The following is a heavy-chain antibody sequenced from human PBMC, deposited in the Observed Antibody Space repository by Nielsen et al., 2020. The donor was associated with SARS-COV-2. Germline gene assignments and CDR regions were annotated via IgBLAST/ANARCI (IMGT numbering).Heavy chain of an antibody. CDR2: ISYDGSNK. D-gene: IGHD5-12*01. J-gene: IGHJ4*02. Sequence: GGSLRLSCAASGFTFSSYAMSWVRQAPGKGLEWVAVISYDGSNKYYADSVKGRFTISRDNSKNTLYLQMNSLRAEDTAVYYCGATPWLDYWGQGTLVTVSS. CDR3: GATPWLDY. V-gene: IGHV3-30*03. CDR1: GFTFSSYA.